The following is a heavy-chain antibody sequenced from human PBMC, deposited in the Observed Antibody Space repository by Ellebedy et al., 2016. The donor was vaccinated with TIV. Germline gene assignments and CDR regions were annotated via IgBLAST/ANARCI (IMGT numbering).Heavy chain of an antibody. CDR2: ISSSSSTI. CDR3: ARGRVKMATINYFDY. Sequence: GESLKISCAASGFTFSSYSMNWVRQAPGKGLEWVSYISSSSSTIYYADSVKGRFTISRDNAKNSLYLQMNSLRAEDTAVYYCARGRVKMATINYFDYWGQGTLVTVSS. V-gene: IGHV3-48*01. D-gene: IGHD5-24*01. CDR1: GFTFSSYS. J-gene: IGHJ4*02.